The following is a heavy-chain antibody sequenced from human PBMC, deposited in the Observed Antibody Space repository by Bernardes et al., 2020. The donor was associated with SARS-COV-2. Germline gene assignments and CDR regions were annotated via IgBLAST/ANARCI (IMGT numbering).Heavy chain of an antibody. J-gene: IGHJ4*02. Sequence: SETLSLTCTVSGGSISSSSYYWGWIRQPPGKGLEWIGSLYYSGSTYYNPSLKSRVTISVDTSKNQFSLKLSSVTAADTAVYYCARQLESGYPQAPCDYWGQGTLVTVSS. CDR1: GGSISSSSYY. D-gene: IGHD3-22*01. CDR3: ARQLESGYPQAPCDY. V-gene: IGHV4-39*01. CDR2: LYYSGST.